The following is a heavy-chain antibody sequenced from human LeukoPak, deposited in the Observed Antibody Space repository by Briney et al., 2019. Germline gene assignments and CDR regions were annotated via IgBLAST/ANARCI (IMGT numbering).Heavy chain of an antibody. D-gene: IGHD4-23*01. V-gene: IGHV4-59*12. CDR3: ARLRSYGGSIDY. CDR1: GGSISSYY. CDR2: IYHSGST. J-gene: IGHJ4*02. Sequence: PSETLSLTCTVSGGSISSYYWSWIRQPPGKGMEWIGYIYHSGSTYYNPSLKSRVTISVDRSKNQFSLKLSSVTAADTAVYYCARLRSYGGSIDYWGQGTLVTVSS.